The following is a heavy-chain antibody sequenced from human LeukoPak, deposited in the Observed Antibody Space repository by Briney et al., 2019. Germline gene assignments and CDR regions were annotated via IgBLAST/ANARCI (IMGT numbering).Heavy chain of an antibody. Sequence: SETLSLTCAVSGGPFSGYFWSWIRQSSGKGQEWIGEIHNSGTTNYNPSLNSRVTISEDTSKNQFYLNLISVTAADTAVYYCARRFYYNLGSFPFDFWGQGTLVTVSS. CDR3: ARRFYYNLGSFPFDF. J-gene: IGHJ4*02. CDR2: IHNSGTT. D-gene: IGHD3-10*01. CDR1: GGPFSGYF. V-gene: IGHV4-34*01.